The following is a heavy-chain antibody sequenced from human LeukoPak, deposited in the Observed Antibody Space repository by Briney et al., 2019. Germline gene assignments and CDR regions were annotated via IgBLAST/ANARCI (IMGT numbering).Heavy chain of an antibody. J-gene: IGHJ6*02. Sequence: SETLSLTCTVSGGSISSYYWSWIRQPAGKGLEWIGRIYTSGSTNYNPSLKSRVTMSVDTSKNQFSLKLSSVTAADTAVYYCARGRAGWYYDSSAWVLYGMDVWGQGTTVTVSS. CDR3: ARGRAGWYYDSSAWVLYGMDV. CDR1: GGSISSYY. V-gene: IGHV4-4*07. D-gene: IGHD3-22*01. CDR2: IYTSGST.